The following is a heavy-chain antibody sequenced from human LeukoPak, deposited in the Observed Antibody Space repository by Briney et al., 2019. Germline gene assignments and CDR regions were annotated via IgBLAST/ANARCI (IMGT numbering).Heavy chain of an antibody. CDR1: GYSFTSYW. J-gene: IGHJ6*03. V-gene: IGHV5-51*01. Sequence: GESLKISCKGSGYSFTSYWIGWVRQMPGKGLEWMGIIYPGDSDTRYSPSFQGQVTISADKSISTAYLQWSSLKASDTAMYYCARLRWELLTGDYYYYMDVWGKGTTVTVSS. CDR2: IYPGDSDT. D-gene: IGHD1-26*01. CDR3: ARLRWELLTGDYYYYMDV.